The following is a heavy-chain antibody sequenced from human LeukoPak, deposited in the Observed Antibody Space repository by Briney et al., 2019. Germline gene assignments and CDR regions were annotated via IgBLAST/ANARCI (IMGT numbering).Heavy chain of an antibody. Sequence: GGSLRLSCAASGFTVSSNYMSWVRQAPGKGLEWVSIIYSGGSTFYADSVKGRFTISRDNSKNTLYLQMKSLRAEDTAVYYCAKESESYDSSGSTFDYWGQGTLVTVSS. CDR2: IYSGGST. J-gene: IGHJ4*02. CDR3: AKESESYDSSGSTFDY. D-gene: IGHD3-22*01. CDR1: GFTVSSNY. V-gene: IGHV3-53*05.